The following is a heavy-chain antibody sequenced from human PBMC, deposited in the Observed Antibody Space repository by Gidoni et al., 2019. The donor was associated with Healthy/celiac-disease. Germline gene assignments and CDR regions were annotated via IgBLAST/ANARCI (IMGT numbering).Heavy chain of an antibody. CDR1: GYSANSNW. V-gene: IGHV5-51*01. CDR2: IYPGDSDT. CDR3: ARLGAWQQLVSFFDY. D-gene: IGHD6-13*01. J-gene: IGHJ4*02. Sequence: EVQLVQSGAEVKKRGESLKISCKGSGYSANSNWIGWVRQMPVKGLEWMGLIYPGDSDTRYSPSFQGQVTISADKSISTAYLQWSSLKASDTAMYYCARLGAWQQLVSFFDYWGQGTLVTVSS.